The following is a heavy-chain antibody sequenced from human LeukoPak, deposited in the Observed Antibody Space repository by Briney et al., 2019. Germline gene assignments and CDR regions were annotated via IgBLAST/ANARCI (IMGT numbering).Heavy chain of an antibody. CDR3: TKVRSGSSNWALRIFDY. CDR1: GFTVSSNY. Sequence: GGSLRLSCAASGFTVSSNYMSWVRQAPGKGLEWVSVIYSGGSTYYADSVKGRFTISRDNSKNTLYLQMNSLRVEDTAVYYCTKVRSGSSNWALRIFDYWGQGALVTVSS. CDR2: IYSGGST. V-gene: IGHV3-53*01. D-gene: IGHD4-11*01. J-gene: IGHJ4*02.